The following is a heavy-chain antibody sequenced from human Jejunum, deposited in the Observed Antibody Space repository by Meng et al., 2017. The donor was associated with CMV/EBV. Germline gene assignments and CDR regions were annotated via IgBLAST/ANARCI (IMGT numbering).Heavy chain of an antibody. CDR2: IDQTGSGT. CDR1: GLSFRSPP. V-gene: IGHV3-23*05. D-gene: IGHD3-22*01. Sequence: SGSGFVHPARSLCCVRPDYGLSFRSPPMSWVGKGPGRGLDWSANIDQTGSGTYYAASFKGRSTIPSDNSMNSLYLQVNSLRAEDTAVYYSMSRGWLESWGQGTLVTVSS. J-gene: IGHJ5*01. CDR3: MSRGWLES.